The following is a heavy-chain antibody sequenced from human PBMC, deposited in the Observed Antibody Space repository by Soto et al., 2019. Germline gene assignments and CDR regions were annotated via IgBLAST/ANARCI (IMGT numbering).Heavy chain of an antibody. V-gene: IGHV4-30-4*08. D-gene: IGHD2-8*01. CDR2: IYDSGVT. CDR1: GAIVTSGENY. J-gene: IGHJ3*01. CDR3: VRDMANGHTGNV. Sequence: SETLSLTCSVSGAIVTSGENYWSWFRQPPGKGLEWIGYIYDSGVTNYTPALKSRVTLSLYRPNNEVSLKLRSVTAADTAVYFCVRDMANGHTGNVWGQRTWVTV.